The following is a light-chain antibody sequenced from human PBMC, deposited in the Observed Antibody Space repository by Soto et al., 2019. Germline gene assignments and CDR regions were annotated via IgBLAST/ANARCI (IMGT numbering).Light chain of an antibody. CDR3: QQYNSYPWA. V-gene: IGKV1-5*01. CDR1: QSISIW. J-gene: IGKJ1*01. CDR2: DAS. Sequence: DIQLTQSPSTLSASVGDRVTITCRASQSISIWLAWYQQKSGKAPKPLIYDASNLESGVPSRFSGSESGTEFTLTISSLQPDDFATYYCQQYNSYPWAFGQGTKVDIK.